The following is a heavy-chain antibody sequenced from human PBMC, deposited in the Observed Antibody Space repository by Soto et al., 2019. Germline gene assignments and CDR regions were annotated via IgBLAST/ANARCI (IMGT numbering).Heavy chain of an antibody. CDR1: GFTFGDYA. V-gene: IGHV3-49*03. Sequence: GGSLRLSCTASGFTFGDYAMSWFRQAPGKGLEWVGFIRSKAYGGTTEYAASVKGRFTISRDDSKSIAYLQMNSLKTEDTAVYYCTRDSSGWPYYFDYWGQGTLVTVSS. CDR3: TRDSSGWPYYFDY. D-gene: IGHD6-19*01. J-gene: IGHJ4*02. CDR2: IRSKAYGGTT.